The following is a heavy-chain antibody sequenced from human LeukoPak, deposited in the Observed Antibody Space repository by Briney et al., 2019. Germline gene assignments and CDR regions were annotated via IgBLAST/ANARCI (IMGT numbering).Heavy chain of an antibody. J-gene: IGHJ4*02. CDR2: IYYSGST. V-gene: IGHV4-59*01. D-gene: IGHD3-10*01. CDR3: TSHYGSGFDS. CDR1: VGSISSYY. Sequence: SGSLSLTCTVSVGSISSYYWSWIRQPPGKGLQWIGYIYYSGSTKYNPSLKGRVTISIDTSKNQFSLKLSSVTAADTAMYYCTSHYGSGFDSWGQGTLVTVSS.